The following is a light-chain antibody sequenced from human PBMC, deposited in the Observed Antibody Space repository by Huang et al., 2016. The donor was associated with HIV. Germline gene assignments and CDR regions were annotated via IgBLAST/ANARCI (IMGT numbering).Light chain of an antibody. CDR3: QQSYSALGLT. V-gene: IGKV1-39*01. CDR2: VAS. CDR1: QSIGTY. J-gene: IGKJ4*01. Sequence: DIQMTQSPSSLSASVGDRVTIACRACQSIGTYLNWYQQKPGKAPRLLIHVASSLQSGVPSRCSGSGSGTDFTLTISSLQPEDFATYYCQQSYSALGLTFGGGTKVEIK.